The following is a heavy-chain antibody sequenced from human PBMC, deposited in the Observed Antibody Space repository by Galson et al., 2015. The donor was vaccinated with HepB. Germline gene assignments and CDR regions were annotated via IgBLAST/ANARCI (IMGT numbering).Heavy chain of an antibody. CDR2: ISRNSTTI. CDR1: GFTFSSYS. V-gene: IGHV3-48*01. CDR3: ARDPDYDYVRGTYRPDY. Sequence: SLRLSCAVSGFTFSSYSMNWVRQAPGKGLEWVSYISRNSTTIYYADSVKGRFTISRANAKNSLYLQMNSLRVEDTAVYYCARDPDYDYVRGTYRPDYWGQGTLVTVSS. D-gene: IGHD3-16*02. J-gene: IGHJ4*02.